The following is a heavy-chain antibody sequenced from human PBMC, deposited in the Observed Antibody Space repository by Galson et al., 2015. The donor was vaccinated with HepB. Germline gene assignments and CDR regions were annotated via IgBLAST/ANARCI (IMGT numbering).Heavy chain of an antibody. CDR3: ARRITTIQTGDPIDYWYFDL. Sequence: SETLSLTCTVSGGSISSYYWSWIRQPPGKGLEWIGYIYYSGSTNYNPSLKSRVTISVDTSKNQFSLKLSSVTAADTAVYYCARRITTIQTGDPIDYWYFDLWGRGTLVTVSS. CDR2: IYYSGST. J-gene: IGHJ2*01. V-gene: IGHV4-59*01. CDR1: GGSISSYY. D-gene: IGHD7-27*01.